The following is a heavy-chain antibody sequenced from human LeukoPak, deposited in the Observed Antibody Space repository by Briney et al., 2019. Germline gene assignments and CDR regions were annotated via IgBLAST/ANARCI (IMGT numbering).Heavy chain of an antibody. Sequence: GGSLRLSCAASGFTFSSYGMHWVRQAPGKGLEWVAFIRYDGSNKYYADSVKGRFTISRDNSKNTLYLQMNSLRAEDTAVYYCARGLYYYDSSGYYSDDAFDIWGQGTMVTVPS. J-gene: IGHJ3*02. CDR2: IRYDGSNK. CDR3: ARGLYYYDSSGYYSDDAFDI. V-gene: IGHV3-30*02. D-gene: IGHD3-22*01. CDR1: GFTFSSYG.